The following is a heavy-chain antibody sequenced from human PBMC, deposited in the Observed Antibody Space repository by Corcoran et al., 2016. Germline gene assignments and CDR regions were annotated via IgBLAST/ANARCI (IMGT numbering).Heavy chain of an antibody. CDR2: INHSGST. Sequence: QVQLQQWGAGLLKPSETLSLTCAVYGGSFSGYYWSWIRQPPGKGLEWIGEINHSGSTNYNPSPKSRVTISVDTSKNPFSLKLRSVTAADTAVDYWARTQMAPLRWALWAFDYWGQGTLVTVSS. CDR1: GGSFSGYY. V-gene: IGHV4-34*01. J-gene: IGHJ4*02. CDR3: ARTQMAPLRWALWAFDY. D-gene: IGHD4-17*01.